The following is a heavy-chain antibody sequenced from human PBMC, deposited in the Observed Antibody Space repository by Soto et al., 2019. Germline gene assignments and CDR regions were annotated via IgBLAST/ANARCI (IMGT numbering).Heavy chain of an antibody. CDR1: GGSFKSGSYS. Sequence: PSETLSLTCTVSGGSFKSGSYSWSWIRQPPGKGLEWIGYVYHTGRTGYNPSLKSRVSISMDTSKNQFSLNLDSVTAADTAVYFCARDFAYFDSWGQGTLVTVSS. CDR2: VYHTGRT. CDR3: ARDFAYFDS. J-gene: IGHJ4*02. V-gene: IGHV4-61*01. D-gene: IGHD3-3*01.